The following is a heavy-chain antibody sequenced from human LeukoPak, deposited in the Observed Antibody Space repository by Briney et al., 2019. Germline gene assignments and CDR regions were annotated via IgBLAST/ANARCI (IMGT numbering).Heavy chain of an antibody. Sequence: GASVKVSCKASGYTFTGYYMHWVRQAPGQGLEWMGWINPNSGGTNYAQKFQGRVTMTRDTSISTAYMELSRLRSDDTAVYYCARDLDRIAVAGTSYWGQGTLVTVSS. CDR2: INPNSGGT. CDR3: ARDLDRIAVAGTSY. V-gene: IGHV1-2*02. CDR1: GYTFTGYY. J-gene: IGHJ4*02. D-gene: IGHD6-19*01.